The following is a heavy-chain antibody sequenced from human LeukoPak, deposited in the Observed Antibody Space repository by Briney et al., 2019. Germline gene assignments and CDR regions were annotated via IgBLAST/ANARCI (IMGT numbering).Heavy chain of an antibody. Sequence: RGESLKISGRGSGSGFPSYGIGGVRRLPGKGLEGLGIIYPGDSDTRYSPSFQGQVTISADKSISTAYLQWSSLKASDTAMYYCASPQQTTDYSGFDYWGQGTLVTVSS. D-gene: IGHD1-26*01. J-gene: IGHJ4*02. CDR2: IYPGDSDT. CDR3: ASPQQTTDYSGFDY. V-gene: IGHV5-51*01. CDR1: GSGFPSYG.